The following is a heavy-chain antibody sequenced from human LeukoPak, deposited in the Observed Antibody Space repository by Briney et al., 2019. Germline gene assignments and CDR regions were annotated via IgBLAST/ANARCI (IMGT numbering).Heavy chain of an antibody. CDR2: IGGRGGST. Sequence: GGSLRLSCVGSGFTFSSYTMTWVRQAPGKGLEWVSAIGGRGGSTYYADSVKGRFTITRDNSKNTLYMQMDSLRAEDTAVYYCAKEGGAWGQRTLVTVSS. CDR1: GFTFSSYT. CDR3: AKEGGA. J-gene: IGHJ5*02. D-gene: IGHD3-16*01. V-gene: IGHV3-23*01.